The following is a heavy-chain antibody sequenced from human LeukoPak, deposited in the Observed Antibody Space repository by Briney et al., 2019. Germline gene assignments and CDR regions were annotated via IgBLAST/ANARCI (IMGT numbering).Heavy chain of an antibody. CDR2: ISAYNGNT. CDR1: GYTFTSYG. D-gene: IGHD3-10*01. Sequence: GASVKVSCKASGYTFTSYGISWVRQAPGQGLEWMGWISAYNGNTNYAQKLQGRVTMTTDTSTSTAYMELRSLRSDDTAVYYCARDNPPLRVGGSGSVPPDYWGQGTLVTVSS. CDR3: ARDNPPLRVGGSGSVPPDY. V-gene: IGHV1-18*01. J-gene: IGHJ4*02.